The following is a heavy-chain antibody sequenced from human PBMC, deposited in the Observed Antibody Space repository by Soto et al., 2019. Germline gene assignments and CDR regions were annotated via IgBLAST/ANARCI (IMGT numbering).Heavy chain of an antibody. J-gene: IGHJ5*02. CDR1: GGSISSGGYY. CDR2: IYYSGST. D-gene: IGHD4-17*01. Sequence: SETLSLTCTVSGGSISSGGYYWSWIRQHPGKGLEWIGYIYYSGSTYYNPSLKSRVTISVDTSKNQFSLKLSSVTAADTAVYYCARVRPGSDYGDYDWFDPWGQGTLVTVSS. V-gene: IGHV4-31*03. CDR3: ARVRPGSDYGDYDWFDP.